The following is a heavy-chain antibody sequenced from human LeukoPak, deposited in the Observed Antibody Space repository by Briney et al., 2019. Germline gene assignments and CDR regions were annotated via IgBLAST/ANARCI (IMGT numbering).Heavy chain of an antibody. CDR3: AKGSSGTYSAAFDI. J-gene: IGHJ3*02. D-gene: IGHD1-26*01. Sequence: TGRSLRLSCVGSGFTFEDFAMHWVRQVPGRGLEWVSGLNWNSRNIGYADSVKGRFTVSRDNTKNSLYLEMNSLRLEYMATYFCAKGSSGTYSAAFDIWGQGTVVSVSS. V-gene: IGHV3-9*03. CDR1: GFTFEDFA. CDR2: LNWNSRNI.